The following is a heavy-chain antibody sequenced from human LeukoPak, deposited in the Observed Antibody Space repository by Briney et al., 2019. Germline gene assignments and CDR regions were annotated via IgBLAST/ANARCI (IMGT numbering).Heavy chain of an antibody. Sequence: SVKVSCKASGGTFSGFTISWVRQAPGQGFEWMGGITPIFDTANFAQKFQGRVSITADESTSTAFMELSSLRSEDTAVYYCAREWGLESSGYYYAYWGQGTLVTVSS. V-gene: IGHV1-69*01. CDR1: GGTFSGFT. J-gene: IGHJ4*02. CDR3: AREWGLESSGYYYAY. CDR2: ITPIFDTA. D-gene: IGHD3-22*01.